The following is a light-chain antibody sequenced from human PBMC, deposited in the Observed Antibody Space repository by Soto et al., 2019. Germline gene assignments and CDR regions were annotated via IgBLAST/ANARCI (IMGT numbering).Light chain of an antibody. Sequence: IQLTQSPSSLSASVGDRVTITCRTSQNVNRYLNWYQEQPGKAPKLLIYAASILQSGVPSRFSGSGSWTDFTLAISSLHPEDFTTYYCQQSYGIPQTFGPGTKVEIK. CDR1: QNVNRY. V-gene: IGKV1-39*01. J-gene: IGKJ1*01. CDR2: AAS. CDR3: QQSYGIPQT.